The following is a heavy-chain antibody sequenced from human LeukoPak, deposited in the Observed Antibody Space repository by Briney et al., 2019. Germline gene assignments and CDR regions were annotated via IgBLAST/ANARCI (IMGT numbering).Heavy chain of an antibody. D-gene: IGHD6-19*01. Sequence: PSETLSLTCTVSGGSISSSSYYWGWIRQPPGKGLEWIGSIYYSGSTYYNPSLKSRVTISVDTSKNQFSLKLSSVTAADTAVYYCARKFTAVAGTWDYYYYMDVWGKGTTVTISS. CDR3: ARKFTAVAGTWDYYYYMDV. V-gene: IGHV4-39*01. J-gene: IGHJ6*03. CDR2: IYYSGST. CDR1: GGSISSSSYY.